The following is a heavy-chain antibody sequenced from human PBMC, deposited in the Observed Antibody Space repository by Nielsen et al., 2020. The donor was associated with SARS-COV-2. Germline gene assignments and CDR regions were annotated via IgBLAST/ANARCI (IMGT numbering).Heavy chain of an antibody. Sequence: SVKVSCKVSGGTFHTYTISWVRQAPGQGLEWMGGIITMSGSTKYTQKFQGRVTITADDSTSTTYMELSSLRSEDTAVYYCARQGSPLHGYYYYLDVWGKGTTVTVSS. D-gene: IGHD1-26*01. CDR2: IITMSGST. J-gene: IGHJ6*03. CDR1: GGTFHTYT. V-gene: IGHV1-69*13. CDR3: ARQGSPLHGYYYYLDV.